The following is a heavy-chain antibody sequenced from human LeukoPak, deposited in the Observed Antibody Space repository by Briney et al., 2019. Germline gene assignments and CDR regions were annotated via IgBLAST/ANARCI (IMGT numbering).Heavy chain of an antibody. J-gene: IGHJ3*02. CDR2: VCYSGST. CDR3: ATHGPDIAVAGTDAFDI. Sequence: SETLSLTCTVSGGXLSSYYCSWIRQPPGKGLEWLGYVCYSGSTNYNPSLKSRVTISVDTSKNQFSLKLSSVTAADTAVYYCATHGPDIAVAGTDAFDIWGQGTMVTVSS. D-gene: IGHD6-19*01. V-gene: IGHV4-59*08. CDR1: GGXLSSYY.